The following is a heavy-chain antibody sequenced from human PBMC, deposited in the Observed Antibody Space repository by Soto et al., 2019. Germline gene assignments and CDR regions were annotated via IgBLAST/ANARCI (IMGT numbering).Heavy chain of an antibody. Sequence: SDPLSQTCTVSGLTFRSGDYYWSWIRQPPGKGLEWIGYIYYSDNTYSNPSLKSRVTISVDTSKNQFSLKLSSVTAADTAVYYCAEGSGEQWLGSHWAFAYWGQENLVTISS. J-gene: IGHJ4*02. D-gene: IGHD6-19*01. CDR2: IYYSDNT. CDR1: GLTFRSGDYY. CDR3: AEGSGEQWLGSHWAFAY. V-gene: IGHV4-30-4*02.